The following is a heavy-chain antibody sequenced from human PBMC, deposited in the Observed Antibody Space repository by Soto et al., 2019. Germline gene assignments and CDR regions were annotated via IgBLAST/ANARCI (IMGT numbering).Heavy chain of an antibody. J-gene: IGHJ6*02. D-gene: IGHD3-9*01. CDR1: GFTFSSYG. Sequence: GGSLRLSCAASGFTFSSYGMHWVRQAPGKGLEWVAVISYDGSNKYYADSVKGRFTISRDNSKNTLYLQMNSLRAEDTAVYYCAKGKLRYFDSGMDVWGQGTTVTVSS. CDR3: AKGKLRYFDSGMDV. V-gene: IGHV3-30*18. CDR2: ISYDGSNK.